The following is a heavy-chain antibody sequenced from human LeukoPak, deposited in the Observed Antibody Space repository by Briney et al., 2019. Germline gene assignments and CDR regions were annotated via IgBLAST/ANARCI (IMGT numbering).Heavy chain of an antibody. CDR1: GFTFSSCA. Sequence: GGSLRLSCAASGFTFSSCAMHWVRQAPGKGLEWVAVISYDGSNKYYADSVKGRFTISRDNSKNTLYLQMNSLRAEDTAVYYCASGAVVTAISSDYWGQGTLVTVSS. CDR3: ASGAVVTAISSDY. D-gene: IGHD2-21*02. J-gene: IGHJ4*02. CDR2: ISYDGSNK. V-gene: IGHV3-30-3*01.